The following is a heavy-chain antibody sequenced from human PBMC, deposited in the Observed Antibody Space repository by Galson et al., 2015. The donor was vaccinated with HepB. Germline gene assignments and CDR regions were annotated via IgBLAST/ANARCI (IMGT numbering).Heavy chain of an antibody. CDR2: ISAYNGNT. CDR1: GYTFTSYG. CDR3: AREGGSGSSNWFDP. D-gene: IGHD3-10*01. V-gene: IGHV1-18*04. J-gene: IGHJ5*02. Sequence: SVKVSCKASGYTFTSYGISWVRQAPGQGLEWMGWISAYNGNTNYAQKLQGRVTMTRDTSTSTVYMELSSLRSEDTAVYYCAREGGSGSSNWFDPWGQGTLVTVSP.